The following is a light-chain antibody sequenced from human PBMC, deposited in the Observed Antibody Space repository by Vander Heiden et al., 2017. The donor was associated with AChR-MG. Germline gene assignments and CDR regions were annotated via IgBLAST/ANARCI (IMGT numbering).Light chain of an antibody. CDR1: RSNFGAGSD. V-gene: IGLV1-40*01. Sequence: QSVLTQPPSGSGAPGQRVTISCTGSRSNFGAGSDVHWYQQLPGAAPKLLISDNNRRPSGVPDRFSGSRSGTSASLAITGLQAEDEAVYYCQSYDSSLGGWAFGGGTKLTVL. CDR3: QSYDSSLGGWA. CDR2: DNN. J-gene: IGLJ3*02.